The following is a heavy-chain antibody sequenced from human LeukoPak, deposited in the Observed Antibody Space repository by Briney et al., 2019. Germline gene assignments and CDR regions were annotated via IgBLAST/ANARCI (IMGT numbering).Heavy chain of an antibody. CDR3: ATNPPGGYYFDY. CDR1: GFTFDDYG. V-gene: IGHV3-9*01. CDR2: ISWNSGNI. J-gene: IGHJ4*02. D-gene: IGHD2-8*01. Sequence: GGSLRLSCAASGFTFDDYGMHWVRQAPGKGLEWVSGISWNSGNIGYADSVKGRFTISRDNAKNSLYLQMNSLRAEDTALYYCATNPPGGYYFDYWGQGTLVTVSS.